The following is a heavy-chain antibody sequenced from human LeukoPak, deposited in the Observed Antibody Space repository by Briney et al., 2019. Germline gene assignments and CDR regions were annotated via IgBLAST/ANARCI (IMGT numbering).Heavy chain of an antibody. Sequence: ASVKVSCKASGYTFTGYYIHWVRQAPGQGLEWMGWIKPDSGDTKFAQDFQGRVTMTRDTSSSTAHMELSRLRPDDTAVYYCARGDCSVSGCHGGNWFDPWGQGTLVTVSS. CDR1: GYTFTGYY. CDR2: IKPDSGDT. D-gene: IGHD2-15*01. J-gene: IGHJ5*02. V-gene: IGHV1-2*02. CDR3: ARGDCSVSGCHGGNWFDP.